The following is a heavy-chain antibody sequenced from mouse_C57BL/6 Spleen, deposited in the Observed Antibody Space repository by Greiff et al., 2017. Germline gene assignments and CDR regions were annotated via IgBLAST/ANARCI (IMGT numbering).Heavy chain of an antibody. CDR3: ARRRTGTGYFDV. CDR2: IDPSDSYT. Sequence: QVQLQQPGAELVMPGASVKLSCKASGYTFTSYWMHWVKQRPGQGLEWIGEIDPSDSYTNYNQKFKGKSTLTVDKSSSTAYMQLSSLTSEDSAVYYCARRRTGTGYFDVWGTGTTVTVSS. D-gene: IGHD4-1*01. V-gene: IGHV1-69*01. J-gene: IGHJ1*03. CDR1: GYTFTSYW.